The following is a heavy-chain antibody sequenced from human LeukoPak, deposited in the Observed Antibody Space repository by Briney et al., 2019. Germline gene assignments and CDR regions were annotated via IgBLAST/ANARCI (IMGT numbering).Heavy chain of an antibody. V-gene: IGHV1-2*02. CDR2: IIPNSGAT. J-gene: IGHJ3*02. CDR1: GYTFTSYY. Sequence: GASVKVSCKASGYTFTSYYMHWVRQAPGQGLQWVGWIIPNSGATNSGQMFQGRLTMTRDTSIATAYMELSRLTSDDTAVYCCARSNSNSFDIWGQGTMVTVSS. CDR3: ARSNSNSFDI. D-gene: IGHD1-1*01.